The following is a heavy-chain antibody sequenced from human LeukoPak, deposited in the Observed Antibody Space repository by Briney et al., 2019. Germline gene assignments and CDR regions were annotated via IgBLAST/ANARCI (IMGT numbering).Heavy chain of an antibody. CDR1: GYTFTSFY. D-gene: IGHD4-17*01. V-gene: IGHV1-46*01. CDR3: ARDSDYGDLGGLDY. Sequence: ASVKVSCKASGYTFTSFYIHWVRQPPGQGLEWMGVFNPSGGPTRYAQRFQGRVTMTRDMATSTVHMELSGLRSEDTAVYYCARDSDYGDLGGLDYWGQGTLVTVTS. CDR2: FNPSGGPT. J-gene: IGHJ4*02.